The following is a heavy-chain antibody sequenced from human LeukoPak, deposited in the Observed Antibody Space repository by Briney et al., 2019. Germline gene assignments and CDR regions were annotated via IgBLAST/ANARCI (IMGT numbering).Heavy chain of an antibody. CDR3: VKDKGYCSGGSCHFDY. V-gene: IGHV3-64D*06. CDR2: ISSNGGST. J-gene: IGHJ4*02. Sequence: GGSLRLSCSASGFTFSGYAIHWVRQAPGKGLEYVSAISSNGGSTYYADSVKGRITISRDNSKNTLYLQMSSLRAEDTAVYYCVKDKGYCSGGSCHFDYWGQGTLVTVSS. CDR1: GFTFSGYA. D-gene: IGHD2-15*01.